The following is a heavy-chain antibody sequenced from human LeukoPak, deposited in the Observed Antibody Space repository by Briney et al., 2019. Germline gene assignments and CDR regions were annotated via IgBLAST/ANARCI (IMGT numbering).Heavy chain of an antibody. Sequence: GRSLRLSCAAAGIAVIGNYMSWVRQPPGRGLECASFISINTDTFYAASVRGGFTISRYSSKNTLFLQMNSLRDEDSAVYYCAIAQSWDELFDSWGQGTLVTVSS. J-gene: IGHJ4*02. CDR3: AIAQSWDELFDS. CDR1: GIAVIGNY. D-gene: IGHD1-26*01. V-gene: IGHV3-53*01. CDR2: ISINTDT.